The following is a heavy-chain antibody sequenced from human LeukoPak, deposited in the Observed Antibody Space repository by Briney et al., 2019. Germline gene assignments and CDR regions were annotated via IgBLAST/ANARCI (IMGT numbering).Heavy chain of an antibody. V-gene: IGHV3-21*01. J-gene: IGHJ3*02. D-gene: IGHD3-9*01. Sequence: GGSLRLSCAASGFTFSSYSMNWVRQAPEKGLEWVSSISSSSSYIYYADSVKGRFTISRDNAKNSLYLQMNSLRAEDTAVYYCARASYYDILTGYFWGAISGSDIWGQGTMVTVSS. CDR1: GFTFSSYS. CDR3: ARASYYDILTGYFWGAISGSDI. CDR2: ISSSSSYI.